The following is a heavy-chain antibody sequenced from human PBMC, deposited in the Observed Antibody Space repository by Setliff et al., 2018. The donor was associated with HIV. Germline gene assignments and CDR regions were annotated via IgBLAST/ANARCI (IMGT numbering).Heavy chain of an antibody. CDR2: FDPQYDKT. D-gene: IGHD1-26*01. CDR3: ATDQLLLGGSYSDY. J-gene: IGHJ4*02. V-gene: IGHV1-24*01. CDR1: GYTLTELS. Sequence: ASVKVSCKVSGYTLTELSIHWVRQAPGKGLEWMGGFDPQYDKTFYAQKFQGRVTMSEDTSTDTAYMELSSRRSEDTAIYFCATDQLLLGGSYSDYWGQGTLVTVSS.